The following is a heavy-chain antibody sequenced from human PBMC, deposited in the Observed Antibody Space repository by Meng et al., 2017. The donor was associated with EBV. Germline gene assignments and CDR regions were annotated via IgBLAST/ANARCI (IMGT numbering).Heavy chain of an antibody. Sequence: VQVWESGGGCANAGGALRLPCAASGFTFSVYYMSWISQAPGKGLEWVSYISSSGSTIYYADSVKGRFTISRDNAKNSLYLQMNSLRAEDTAVYYCARRVVTGGFFDYWGQGTLVTVSS. CDR3: ARRVVTGGFFDY. CDR2: ISSSGSTI. D-gene: IGHD2-21*02. V-gene: IGHV3-11*01. J-gene: IGHJ4*02. CDR1: GFTFSVYY.